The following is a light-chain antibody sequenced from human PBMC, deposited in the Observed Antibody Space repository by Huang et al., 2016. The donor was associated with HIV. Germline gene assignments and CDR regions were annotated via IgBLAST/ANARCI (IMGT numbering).Light chain of an antibody. CDR2: GAS. CDR3: HQYYRSPWT. J-gene: IGKJ1*01. CDR1: QTFLCSSNNKNY. Sequence: DIVMTQSPDSLAVSLGDRATINCKSSQTFLCSSNNKNYLAWYHQKPGQPPKLLIYGASTRESGVPDRFSGSGSGTDFTLTISSLQAADVAVYYCHQYYRSPWTFGQGTKVEIK. V-gene: IGKV4-1*01.